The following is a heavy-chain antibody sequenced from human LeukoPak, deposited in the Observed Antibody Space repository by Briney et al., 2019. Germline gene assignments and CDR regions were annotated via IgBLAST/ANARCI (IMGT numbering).Heavy chain of an antibody. V-gene: IGHV3-7*01. J-gene: IGHJ4*02. Sequence: GGSLRLSCAASGFTFSDYWMTWVRQAPGKGLEWVANIKEDGTTKHYVDSVKGRFTISRDNAKRSLCLQMNSLRAEDTALYYCARGPSTVVTTRWGQGTLVAVSS. D-gene: IGHD2-21*02. CDR2: IKEDGTTK. CDR3: ARGPSTVVTTR. CDR1: GFTFSDYW.